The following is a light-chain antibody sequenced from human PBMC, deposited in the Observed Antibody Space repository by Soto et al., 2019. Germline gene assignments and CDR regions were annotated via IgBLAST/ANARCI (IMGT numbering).Light chain of an antibody. Sequence: SYELTQPPSVSVAPEKTATITCGGNNIGNKRVHWYRQKPGQAPVLLISYDSDRPSGIPEQFSGSNSENTATLTISRVEAGDEADYYCQVRDMMTDNYVFGSGTKLTVL. CDR2: YDS. CDR1: NIGNKR. V-gene: IGLV3-21*04. CDR3: QVRDMMTDNYV. J-gene: IGLJ1*01.